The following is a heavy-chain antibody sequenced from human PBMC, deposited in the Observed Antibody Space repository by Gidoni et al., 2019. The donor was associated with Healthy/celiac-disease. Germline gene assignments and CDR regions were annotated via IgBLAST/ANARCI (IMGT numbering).Heavy chain of an antibody. CDR2: INHSGST. CDR3: AIRIAVAGTALEYYYYGMDV. J-gene: IGHJ6*02. V-gene: IGHV4-34*01. D-gene: IGHD6-19*01. Sequence: QVQLQQWGAGLLKPSETLSLTCAVYGGSFSGYYWSWIRQPPGKGLEWSGEINHSGSTNYNPSLKSRVTISVDTSKNQFSLKLSSVTAADTAVYYCAIRIAVAGTALEYYYYGMDVWGQGTTVTVSS. CDR1: GGSFSGYY.